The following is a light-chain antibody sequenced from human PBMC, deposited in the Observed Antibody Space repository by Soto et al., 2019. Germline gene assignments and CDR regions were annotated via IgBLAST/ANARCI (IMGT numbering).Light chain of an antibody. CDR1: TSNIGNNY. J-gene: IGLJ3*02. CDR2: DNN. CDR3: GTWDSSLSAGV. V-gene: IGLV1-51*01. Sequence: QSVLTQPASVTAATGQKVTISCSGSTSNIGNNYVSWYQHLPGTAPKLLIYDNNKRPSGIPDRFSGSKSGTSATLAITGLQTGDEADYYCGTWDSSLSAGVFGGGTKVTVL.